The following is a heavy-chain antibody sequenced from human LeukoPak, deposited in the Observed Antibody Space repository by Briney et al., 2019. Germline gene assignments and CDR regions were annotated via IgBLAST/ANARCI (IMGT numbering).Heavy chain of an antibody. CDR3: VKDFVGVEEF. CDR1: GFTLSSYW. D-gene: IGHD3-16*01. V-gene: IGHV3-74*01. Sequence: GGSLRLSCAASGFTLSSYWMHWVRQAPGKGLDWVSRINEEGTTIDYADSVRGRFTISRDIAKNTLYLQMNSLRPEDTAMYHCVKDFVGVEEFWGQGTLVTVSS. J-gene: IGHJ4*02. CDR2: INEEGTTI.